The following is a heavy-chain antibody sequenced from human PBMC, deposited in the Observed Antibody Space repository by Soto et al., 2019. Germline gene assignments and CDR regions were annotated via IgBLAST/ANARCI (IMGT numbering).Heavy chain of an antibody. Sequence: PGGSLRLSCAASGFTFSSYSMNWVRQAPGKGLEWVSSISSSSSYIYYADSVKGRFTISRDNAKNSLYLQMNSLRAEDTAVYYCARDQDDILTSYYLPYYYGMDVWGQGTTVTVSS. V-gene: IGHV3-21*01. D-gene: IGHD3-9*01. J-gene: IGHJ6*02. CDR3: ARDQDDILTSYYLPYYYGMDV. CDR1: GFTFSSYS. CDR2: ISSSSSYI.